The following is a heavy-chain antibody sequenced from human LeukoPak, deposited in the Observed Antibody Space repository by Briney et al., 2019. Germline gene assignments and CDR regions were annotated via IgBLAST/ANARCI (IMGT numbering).Heavy chain of an antibody. V-gene: IGHV3-15*01. Sequence: GGSLRLSCAASGFTFSSYSMNWVRQAPGKGLEWVCRIKRKTDGGTTDYAAPVKGRFTISRDDSKNTLYLQMNSLKTEDTAVYYCTTVSYYYGSGSTVDYWGQGTLVTVSS. D-gene: IGHD3-10*01. CDR3: TTVSYYYGSGSTVDY. J-gene: IGHJ4*02. CDR2: IKRKTDGGTT. CDR1: GFTFSSYS.